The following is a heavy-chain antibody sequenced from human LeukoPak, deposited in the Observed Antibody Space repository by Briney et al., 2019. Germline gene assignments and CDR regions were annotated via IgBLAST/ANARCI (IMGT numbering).Heavy chain of an antibody. CDR3: ARVYSSSWLVVGAFDI. CDR2: INPSGGST. Sequence: ASVKVSCKASGYTFTSYYMHWVRQAPGQGLEWMGIINPSGGSTNYAQKFQGRVTITADESTSTAYMELSSLRSEDTAVYYCARVYSSSWLVVGAFDIWGQGTMVTVSS. D-gene: IGHD6-13*01. CDR1: GYTFTSYY. V-gene: IGHV1-46*01. J-gene: IGHJ3*02.